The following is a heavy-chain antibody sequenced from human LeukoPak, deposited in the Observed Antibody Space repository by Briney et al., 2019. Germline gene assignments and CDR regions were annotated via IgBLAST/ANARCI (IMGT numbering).Heavy chain of an antibody. D-gene: IGHD3-9*01. Sequence: GGSLRHSCAASGFTLIRYWMSWVRQAPGKGPERVANIKQDGSEKYYVDSVKGRFTISRDNAKYSLYLQMNSPRAEDTAIYYCARDHFDWSKFTYFDYWGQGSLVTVSS. V-gene: IGHV3-7*01. CDR3: ARDHFDWSKFTYFDY. CDR2: IKQDGSEK. CDR1: GFTLIRYW. J-gene: IGHJ4*02.